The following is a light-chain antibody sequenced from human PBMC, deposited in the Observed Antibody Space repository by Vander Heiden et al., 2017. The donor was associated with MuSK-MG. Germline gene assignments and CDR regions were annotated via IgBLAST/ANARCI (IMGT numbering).Light chain of an antibody. CDR3: QQYNNWRKYT. Sequence: SPATLSVSPGERATLSCRASQSVSSNLAWYHQKPGQAPRLLIYGASTRATGIPARFSGSGSGTEFTLTISSLQSEDFAVYYCQQYNNWRKYTFGQGTKLEIK. CDR1: QSVSSN. V-gene: IGKV3-15*01. J-gene: IGKJ2*01. CDR2: GAS.